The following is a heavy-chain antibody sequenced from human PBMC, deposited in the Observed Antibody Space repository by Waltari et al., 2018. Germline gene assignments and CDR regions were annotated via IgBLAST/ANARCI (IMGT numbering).Heavy chain of an antibody. Sequence: QVQLVESGGGVVQSGRSLRLSCAASGFSLGKYAVHWVRQAQGKWLEWVGGTSPDGFNKYYADSVQGRFTISRDRSLQMSALRSEDTAVYYCARGGSDRAPLDYWGRGTLVTVSS. D-gene: IGHD1-1*01. CDR2: TSPDGFNK. CDR1: GFSLGKYA. V-gene: IGHV3-30*15. J-gene: IGHJ4*02. CDR3: ARGGSDRAPLDY.